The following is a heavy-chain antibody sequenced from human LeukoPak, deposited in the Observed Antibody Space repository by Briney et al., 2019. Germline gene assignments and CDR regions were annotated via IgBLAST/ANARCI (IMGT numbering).Heavy chain of an antibody. V-gene: IGHV3-11*01. CDR2: ITNSGNTV. CDR1: EFTFSDYY. CDR3: ARVRGRVGASGTYYFDY. J-gene: IGHJ4*02. D-gene: IGHD1-26*01. Sequence: PGGSLRLSCAASEFTFSDYYMSWIRQAPRKGLEWISFITNSGNTVYYADSVKGRFTISRDNAKNSLYLQMNSLRDEDTAVYYCARVRGRVGASGTYYFDYWGQGTQVTVSS.